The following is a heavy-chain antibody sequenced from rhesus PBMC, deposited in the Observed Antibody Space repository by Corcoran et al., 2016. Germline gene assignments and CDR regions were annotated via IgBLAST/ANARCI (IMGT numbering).Heavy chain of an antibody. CDR3: ARVHIAAGDAFDF. CDR1: GGSFSSYW. CDR2: INGNSGST. J-gene: IGHJ3*01. Sequence: QVQLQESGPGLVKPSDTLSLTCAASGGSFSSYWWSCIRPPPWTGLEWIGEINGNSGSTNYNPSLKSRVTISKDASKNQFSLKLSSVTAADTAVYYCARVHIAAGDAFDFWGQGLRVTVSS. V-gene: IGHV4-80*01. D-gene: IGHD6-13*01.